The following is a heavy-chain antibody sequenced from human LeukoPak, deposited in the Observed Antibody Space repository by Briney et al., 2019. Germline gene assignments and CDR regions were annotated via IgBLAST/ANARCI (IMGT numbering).Heavy chain of an antibody. CDR3: ARVGYDILTGSYYYYMDV. J-gene: IGHJ6*03. D-gene: IGHD3-9*01. V-gene: IGHV4-39*07. CDR1: GGSISSSSYY. Sequence: PSETLSLTCTVSGGSISSSSYYWGWIRQPPGKGLEWIGSIYYSGSTYYNPSLKSRVTISVDTSKNQFSLKLSSVTAADTAVYYCARVGYDILTGSYYYYMDVWGKGTTVTVSS. CDR2: IYYSGST.